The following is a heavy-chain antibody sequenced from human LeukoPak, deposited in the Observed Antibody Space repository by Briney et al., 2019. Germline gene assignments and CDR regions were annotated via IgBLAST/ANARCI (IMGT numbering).Heavy chain of an antibody. CDR3: AMTRRPYDAFDI. Sequence: ASVKVSCKASGYTFTSYYMHWVRQAPGQGLEWMGIINPSGGSTSYAQKFQGRVTMTRDMSTSTVYMELSSLRSEDTAVYYCAMTRRPYDAFDIWGQGTMVTVSS. V-gene: IGHV1-46*01. J-gene: IGHJ3*02. CDR2: INPSGGST. D-gene: IGHD2-21*02. CDR1: GYTFTSYY.